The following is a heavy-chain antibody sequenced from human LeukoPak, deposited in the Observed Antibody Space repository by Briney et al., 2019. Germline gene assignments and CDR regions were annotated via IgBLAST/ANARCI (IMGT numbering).Heavy chain of an antibody. V-gene: IGHV1-18*01. Sequence: ASVKVSCKASGYTFTSYGISWVRQAPGQGLEWMGWISAYNGNTNYAQKLQGRVTMTTDTSTSTAYMELRSLRSDDTAVYYCATVAGFYWNSDIFDYWGQGTLVTVSS. CDR3: ATVAGFYWNSDIFDY. CDR1: GYTFTSYG. J-gene: IGHJ4*02. D-gene: IGHD1-7*01. CDR2: ISAYNGNT.